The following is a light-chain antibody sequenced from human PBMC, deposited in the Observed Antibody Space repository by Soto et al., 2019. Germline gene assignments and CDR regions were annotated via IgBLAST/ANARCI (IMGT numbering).Light chain of an antibody. CDR1: SSDIGAYDY. J-gene: IGLJ3*02. CDR3: RSYGGVSAPVL. Sequence: QSALTQPASVSGSPGQSITISCTGTSSDIGAYDYVSCYQHRPGKAPKLMIYDVSNRPSGISNRFSGYKSGNTASLTVSGPTAEAEADYYCRSYGGVSAPVLFGGGTKLTVL. CDR2: DVS. V-gene: IGLV2-14*03.